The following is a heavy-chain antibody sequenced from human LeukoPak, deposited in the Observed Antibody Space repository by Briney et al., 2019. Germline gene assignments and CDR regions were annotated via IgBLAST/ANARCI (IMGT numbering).Heavy chain of an antibody. CDR3: ARGWVPSDITLK. D-gene: IGHD3-22*01. CDR2: ISGSGGST. J-gene: IGHJ3*01. Sequence: GGSLRLSCAASGFTFSSYAMSWVRQAPGKGLEWVSAISGSGGSTYYADSVKGRFTISRDNSKNTVYLQMNSLRAEDTAVYYCARGWVPSDITLKWGQGTMVTVSS. CDR1: GFTFSSYA. V-gene: IGHV3-23*01.